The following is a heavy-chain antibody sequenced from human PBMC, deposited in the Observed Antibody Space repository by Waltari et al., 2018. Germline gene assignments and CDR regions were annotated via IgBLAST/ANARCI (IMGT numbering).Heavy chain of an antibody. D-gene: IGHD2-21*02. V-gene: IGHV4-39*07. J-gene: IGHJ4*02. Sequence: QLQLQESGPRLVRPSETLSLTYTVSGGSISSTTYYWAWIRQTPGKGLEWIGYIHYSGNTYYNPSLRSRVTISVDTSKNQFSLNLRSVTAADTAVYYCARRVVTTGGVDYWGQGTLVTVSS. CDR2: IHYSGNT. CDR1: GGSISSTTYY. CDR3: ARRVVTTGGVDY.